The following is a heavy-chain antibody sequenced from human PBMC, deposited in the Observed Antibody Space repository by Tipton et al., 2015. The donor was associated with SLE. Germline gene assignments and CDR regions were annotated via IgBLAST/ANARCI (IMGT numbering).Heavy chain of an antibody. CDR3: AGRLEMATIDY. Sequence: TLSLTCTVSGGSISSSRYYWGWIRQPPGKGLEWIGSIYYSGSTYYNPSLKSRVTISVDTSKNQFSLKLISVTAAVTAVYYCAGRLEMATIDYLGQGTLVTVSS. CDR1: GGSISSSRYY. D-gene: IGHD5-24*01. V-gene: IGHV4-39*01. J-gene: IGHJ4*02. CDR2: IYYSGST.